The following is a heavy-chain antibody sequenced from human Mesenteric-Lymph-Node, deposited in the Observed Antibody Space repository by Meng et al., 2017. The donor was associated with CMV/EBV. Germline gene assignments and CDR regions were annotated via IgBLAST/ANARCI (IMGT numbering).Heavy chain of an antibody. Sequence: GGSLRLSCEASGFTLSNYWMSWVRQAPGKGLEWVANIKYDGSEKYYVDSVKGRFTISRDDAKNSLYLQMNNLRVEDSAMYYCARDNHDFWTGHYGMDVWGQGTTVTVSS. J-gene: IGHJ6*02. CDR1: GFTLSNYW. D-gene: IGHD3/OR15-3a*01. V-gene: IGHV3-7*01. CDR3: ARDNHDFWTGHYGMDV. CDR2: IKYDGSEK.